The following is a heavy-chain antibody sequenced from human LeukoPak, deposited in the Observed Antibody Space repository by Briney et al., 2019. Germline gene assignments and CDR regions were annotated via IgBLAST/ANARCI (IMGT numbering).Heavy chain of an antibody. CDR3: ARLARRPHLRQPLDY. CDR1: GGTFSSYA. V-gene: IGHV1-69*04. CDR2: IIPILGIA. D-gene: IGHD4-17*01. J-gene: IGHJ4*02. Sequence: SVKVSCKASGGTFSSYAISWVRQAPGQGLEWMGRIIPILGIANYAQKFQGRVTITADKSTSTAYMELSSLRSEDTAVYYCARLARRPHLRQPLDYWGQGTLVTVSS.